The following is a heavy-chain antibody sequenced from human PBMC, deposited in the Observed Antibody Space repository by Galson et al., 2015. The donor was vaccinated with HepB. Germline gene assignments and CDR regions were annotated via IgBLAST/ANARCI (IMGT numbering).Heavy chain of an antibody. V-gene: IGHV3-15*01. CDR2: IKSKTDGGTT. J-gene: IGHJ6*02. Sequence: SLRLSCAASGFTFSNAWMSWVRQAPGKGLEWVGRIKSKTDGGTTDYAAPVKGRFTISRDDSKNTLYLQMNSLKTEDTAVYYCTTDSSVYSSSPSFYYYYYYGMDVWGQGTTVTVSS. CDR3: TTDSSVYSSSPSFYYYYYYGMDV. D-gene: IGHD6-6*01. CDR1: GFTFSNAW.